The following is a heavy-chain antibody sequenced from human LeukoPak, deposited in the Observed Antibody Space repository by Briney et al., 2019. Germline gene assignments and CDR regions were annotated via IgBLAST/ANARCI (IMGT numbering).Heavy chain of an antibody. J-gene: IGHJ5*02. CDR2: ISSSGSTI. Sequence: GGSLRLSCAASGFTFSNYEMNWVRQAPGKGLEWISYISSSGSTIYYVDSVKGRFTISRDNAKNSLFLQMNSLRAEDTAVYYCAREGAPATNRYNWFDPWGQGTLVTVSS. CDR1: GFTFSNYE. D-gene: IGHD2-15*01. CDR3: AREGAPATNRYNWFDP. V-gene: IGHV3-48*03.